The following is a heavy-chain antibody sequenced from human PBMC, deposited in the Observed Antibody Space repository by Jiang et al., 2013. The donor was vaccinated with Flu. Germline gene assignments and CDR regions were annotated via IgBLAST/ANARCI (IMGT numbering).Heavy chain of an antibody. Sequence: LVQPGGSLRLSCAASGFTFSSYAMSWVRQAPGKGLEWVSAISGSGGSTYYADSVKGRFTISRDNSKNTLYLQMNSLRAEDTAVYYCAKNRVYNWNYLYWFDPWGQGTLVTVSS. V-gene: IGHV3-23*01. J-gene: IGHJ5*02. D-gene: IGHD1-7*01. CDR2: ISGSGGST. CDR1: GFTFSSYA. CDR3: AKNRVYNWNYLYWFDP.